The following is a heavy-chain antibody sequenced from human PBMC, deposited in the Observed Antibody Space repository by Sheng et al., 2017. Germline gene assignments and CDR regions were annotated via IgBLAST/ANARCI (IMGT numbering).Heavy chain of an antibody. CDR2: VDPEDGET. Sequence: EVQLVQSGAEVKKPGATVKISCKVSGYTFTDYYMHWVQQAPGKGLEWMGLVDPEDGETIYAEKFQGRVTITADTSTDTAYMELSSLRSEDTAVYYCATVGDCSSTSCYGSYYYYMDVWGQGTTVTVSS. V-gene: IGHV1-69-2*01. J-gene: IGHJ6*03. D-gene: IGHD2-2*01. CDR1: GYTFTDYY. CDR3: ATVGDCSSTSCYGSYYYYMDV.